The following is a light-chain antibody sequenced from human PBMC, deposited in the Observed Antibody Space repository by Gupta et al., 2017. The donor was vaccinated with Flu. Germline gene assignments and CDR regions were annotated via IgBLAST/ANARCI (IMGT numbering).Light chain of an antibody. CDR3: QQYKSHPPT. CDR2: ATS. Sequence: RAIQLIKRFLAWFQYKAGTTPKSLISATSHLESGVPSMFSCSGSGSTFTLTSRSLQPEDFATYYCQQYKSHPPTFGPGTTVD. V-gene: IGKV1-16*01. J-gene: IGKJ3*01. CDR1: QLIKRF.